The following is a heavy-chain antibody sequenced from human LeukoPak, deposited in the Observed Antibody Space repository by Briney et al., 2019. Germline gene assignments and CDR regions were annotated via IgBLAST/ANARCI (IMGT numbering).Heavy chain of an antibody. V-gene: IGHV3-73*01. CDR3: TRTQYYYDSSGTNFDY. CDR1: GFTFSGSA. J-gene: IGHJ4*02. Sequence: TGGSLKLSCAASGFTFSGSAMHWVRQASGKGLEWVGRIRSKANSCATAYAASVKGRFTISRDDSKNTAYLQMNSLKTEDTAVYYCTRTQYYYDSSGTNFDYWGQGTLVTVSS. D-gene: IGHD3-22*01. CDR2: IRSKANSCAT.